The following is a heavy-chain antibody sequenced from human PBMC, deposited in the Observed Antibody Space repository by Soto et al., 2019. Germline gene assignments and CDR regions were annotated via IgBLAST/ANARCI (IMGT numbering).Heavy chain of an antibody. D-gene: IGHD1-26*01. CDR1: VGSISTSSYD. V-gene: IGHV4-39*01. CDR3: ARRPIVGATTSGFDI. Sequence: QLQLQESGPGQVKPSETLSLTCTVSVGSISTSSYDWGWIRQSPGRGLEWIGNIYFRVDTYYNPSLKSRVTVSVDTSKTQFSLKLRSVTAADTAVYYCARRPIVGATTSGFDIWGQGTMVTTSS. CDR2: IYFRVDT. J-gene: IGHJ3*02.